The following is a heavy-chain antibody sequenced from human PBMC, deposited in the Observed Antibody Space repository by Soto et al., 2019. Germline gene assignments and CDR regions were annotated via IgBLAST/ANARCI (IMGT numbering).Heavy chain of an antibody. V-gene: IGHV3-21*01. CDR1: GFTFSSYS. J-gene: IGHJ5*02. CDR2: ISSSSSYI. D-gene: IGHD2-2*01. CDR3: ARDREDIVVVPAASPNWFDP. Sequence: EVQLVESGGGLVKPGGSLRLSCAASGFTFSSYSMNWVRQAPGKGLEWVSSISSSSSYIYYADSVKGRFTISRDNAKNSLYLQMNSLRAEDTAVYYCARDREDIVVVPAASPNWFDPWGQGTLVTVSS.